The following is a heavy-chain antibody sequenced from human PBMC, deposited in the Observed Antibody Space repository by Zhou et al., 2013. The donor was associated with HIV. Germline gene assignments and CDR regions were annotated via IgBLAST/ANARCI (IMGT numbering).Heavy chain of an antibody. CDR3: ARGLGTTGPTERDGEYYYYMDV. V-gene: IGHV1-2*02. CDR2: INPNSGGT. CDR1: GYTFTGYY. D-gene: IGHD1-1*01. J-gene: IGHJ6*03. Sequence: QVQLVQSGAEVKKPGASVKVSCKASGYTFTGYYMHWVRQAPGQGLEWMGWINPNSGGTNYAQKFQGRVTMTRDTSISTAYMELSRLRSDDTAVYYCARGLGTTGPTERDGEYYYYMDVWGKGTTVTVSS.